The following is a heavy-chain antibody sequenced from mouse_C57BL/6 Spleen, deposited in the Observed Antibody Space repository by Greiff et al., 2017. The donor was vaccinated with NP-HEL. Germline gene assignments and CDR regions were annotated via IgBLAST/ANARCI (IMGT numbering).Heavy chain of an antibody. CDR3: ARRLGDY. Sequence: VQLQQSGAELVKPGASVKLSCKASGYTFTSYWMQWVKQRPGQGLEWIGEIDPSASYTNYNQKFKGKATLTVDTSSSTAYMQLSSLTSEDSAVYYCARRLGDYWGQGTTLTVSS. J-gene: IGHJ2*01. V-gene: IGHV1-50*01. D-gene: IGHD4-1*01. CDR2: IDPSASYT. CDR1: GYTFTSYW.